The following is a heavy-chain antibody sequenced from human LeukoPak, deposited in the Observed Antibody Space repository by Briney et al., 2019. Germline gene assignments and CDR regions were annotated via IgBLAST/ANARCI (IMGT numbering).Heavy chain of an antibody. J-gene: IGHJ6*02. CDR1: GGSISSYY. Sequence: PSETLSLTCTVSGGSISSYYWSWIRQPPGKGLKWIGYIYYSGSTYYNPSLKSRVTISVDTSKNQFSLKLSSVTAADTAVYYCARDSVPHYDFWSGHYGMDVWGQGTTVTVSS. D-gene: IGHD3-3*01. CDR3: ARDSVPHYDFWSGHYGMDV. V-gene: IGHV4-59*01. CDR2: IYYSGST.